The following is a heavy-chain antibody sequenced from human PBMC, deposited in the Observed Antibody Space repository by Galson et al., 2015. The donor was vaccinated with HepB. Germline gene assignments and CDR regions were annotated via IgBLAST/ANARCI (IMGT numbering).Heavy chain of an antibody. CDR3: AKDLDGSSWYVGY. D-gene: IGHD6-13*01. CDR2: IKQDGSEK. Sequence: SLRLSCAASGFTFSSYWMSWVRQAPGKGLEWVANIKQDGSEKYYADSVKGRFTISRDNSKNTLYLQMNSLRAEDTAVYYCAKDLDGSSWYVGYWGQGTLVTVSS. J-gene: IGHJ4*02. CDR1: GFTFSSYW. V-gene: IGHV3-7*01.